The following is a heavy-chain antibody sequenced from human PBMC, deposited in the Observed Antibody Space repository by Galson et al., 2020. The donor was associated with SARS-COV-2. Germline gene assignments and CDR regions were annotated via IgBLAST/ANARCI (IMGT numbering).Heavy chain of an antibody. D-gene: IGHD6-19*01. CDR2: ISIIRIYI. CDR3: ARDTEDSSGWYSGDY. V-gene: IGHV3-21*01. J-gene: IGHJ4*02. Sequence: GGSLRLSCAASGFTFSSYSMNWFRRAPGKGLGWVSSISIIRIYIYYADSVKGRFTISRDNAKNSLYLQMNSLRAEDTAVYYCARDTEDSSGWYSGDYWGQGTLVTVSS. CDR1: GFTFSSYS.